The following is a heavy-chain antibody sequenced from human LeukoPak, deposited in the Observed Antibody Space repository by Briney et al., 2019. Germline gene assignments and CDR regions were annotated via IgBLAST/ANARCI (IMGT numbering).Heavy chain of an antibody. D-gene: IGHD3-22*01. J-gene: IGHJ5*01. Sequence: ASVKVSCKASGGTFSSYAFSWVRQAPGQGLEWMGWIGTYGGDTYYAQKFQGRITVTTDTSTSTVYMELRNLRSDDTAVYYCARDLWNFYDDSGYNRDFDSWGQGTLVTVSS. CDR3: ARDLWNFYDDSGYNRDFDS. CDR1: GGTFSSYA. CDR2: IGTYGGDT. V-gene: IGHV1-18*01.